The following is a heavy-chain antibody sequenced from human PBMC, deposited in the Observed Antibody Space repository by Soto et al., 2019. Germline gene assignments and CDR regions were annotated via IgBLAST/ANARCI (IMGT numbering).Heavy chain of an antibody. J-gene: IGHJ5*02. Sequence: QVQLQESGPGLVKPSQTLSLTCTVSGGSISSDDYYWSWIRQPPGKGLEWIGYIYYSGSTYYNPSIKSRVTISVDPAKNQFSLKLSSVTAADTAVYYCARALWFGEFNWFDPWGQGTLVTVSS. CDR2: IYYSGST. V-gene: IGHV4-30-4*01. CDR1: GGSISSDDYY. D-gene: IGHD3-10*01. CDR3: ARALWFGEFNWFDP.